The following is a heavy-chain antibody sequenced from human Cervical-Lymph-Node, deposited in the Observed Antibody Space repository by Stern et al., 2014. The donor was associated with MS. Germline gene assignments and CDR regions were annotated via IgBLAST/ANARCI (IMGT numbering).Heavy chain of an antibody. Sequence: QVQLQQSGPGLVKPSQTLSLTCAVTGGSISSAEYYWSWIRQSPGKGLEWMGYIHNSGTTYYNPSLTSRVTISVDTSKNQFSLKVRSVTAADTAVYYCSRDADAYSLVFGYWGRGTLVTVSS. D-gene: IGHD5-24*01. V-gene: IGHV4-30-4*01. CDR2: IHNSGTT. CDR1: GGSISSAEYY. J-gene: IGHJ4*02. CDR3: SRDADAYSLVFGY.